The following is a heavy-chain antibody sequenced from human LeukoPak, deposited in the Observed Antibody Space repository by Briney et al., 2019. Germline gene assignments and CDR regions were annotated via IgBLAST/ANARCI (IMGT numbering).Heavy chain of an antibody. CDR3: ARDSGRGYPFDY. CDR1: GGSISSGGYY. D-gene: IGHD3-3*01. CDR2: IYYSGST. Sequence: SETLSLTCTVSGGSISSGGYYWSWIRQQPGKGLEWIGYIYYSGSTYYNPSLKSRVTISVDTSKNQFSLKLSSVTAADTAVYYCARDSGRGYPFDYWGQGTLVTVSS. J-gene: IGHJ4*02. V-gene: IGHV4-31*03.